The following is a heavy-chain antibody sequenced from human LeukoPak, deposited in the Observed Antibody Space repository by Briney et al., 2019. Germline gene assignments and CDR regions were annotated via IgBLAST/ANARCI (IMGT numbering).Heavy chain of an antibody. CDR2: ISWNSGSI. D-gene: IGHD1-26*01. J-gene: IGHJ3*02. Sequence: GGSLRLSCAASGFTFDDYAMHWVRQAPGKGLEWVSGISWNSGSIGYADSVKGRFTISRDNAKNSLYLQMNRLSADDTALYYCAKGYSGSYPDAFDIWGQGTMVTVSS. CDR3: AKGYSGSYPDAFDI. V-gene: IGHV3-9*01. CDR1: GFTFDDYA.